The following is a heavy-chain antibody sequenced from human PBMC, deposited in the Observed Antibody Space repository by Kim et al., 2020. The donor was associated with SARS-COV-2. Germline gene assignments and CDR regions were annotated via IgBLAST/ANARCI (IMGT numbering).Heavy chain of an antibody. CDR3: ARGSESYYTVQIDY. CDR1: GGSFSGYN. Sequence: SETLSLTCAVYGGSFSGYNWSWIRQPPGKGLEWIGEITHIGSTNYNPSLKSRVTISVDTSKNQFSLKLSSVTAADTAVYYCARGSESYYTVQIDYWGQGTLVTVSS. CDR2: ITHIGST. J-gene: IGHJ4*02. V-gene: IGHV4-34*01. D-gene: IGHD3-10*01.